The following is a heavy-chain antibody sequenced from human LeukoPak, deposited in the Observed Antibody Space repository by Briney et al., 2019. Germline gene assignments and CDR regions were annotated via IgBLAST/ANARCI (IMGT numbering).Heavy chain of an antibody. CDR1: GYTFTSCY. J-gene: IGHJ4*02. D-gene: IGHD4-11*01. V-gene: IGHV1-2*06. Sequence: GASVKVSCKASGYTFTSCYMPWVRQAPGQGLVWMIRINSNSGGKNYAQKFQGRVTMTRDTSISTAYMELSRLRSDDTAVYYCASHSNYGTWGQGTLVTVSS. CDR3: ASHSNYGT. CDR2: INSNSGGK.